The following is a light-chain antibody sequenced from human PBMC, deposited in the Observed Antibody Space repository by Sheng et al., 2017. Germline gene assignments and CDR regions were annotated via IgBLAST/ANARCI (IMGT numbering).Light chain of an antibody. Sequence: IQMTQSPSTLSASVGDRVTITCRASKNIRIWLAWYQQKPGKAPKALIYKASNLESGVPSRFSGGGYGTQFTLTISNLQPDDFATYYCLQYSDDWSFGQGTKVENK. CDR3: LQYSDDWS. CDR1: KNIRIW. V-gene: IGKV1-5*03. J-gene: IGKJ1*01. CDR2: KAS.